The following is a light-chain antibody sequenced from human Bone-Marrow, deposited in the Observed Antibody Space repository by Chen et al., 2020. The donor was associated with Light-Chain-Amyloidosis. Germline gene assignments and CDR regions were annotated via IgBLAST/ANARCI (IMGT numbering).Light chain of an antibody. J-gene: IGLJ2*01. CDR2: RDT. Sequence: SELTQPPSVSVSPGQTARITCSGDDLPTKYAYWYQQKPGQAPVLVIHRDTERPSGISERFSGSSSGTTATLTISGVQAEDEADYHCQSADSSGTYEVIFGGGTKLTVL. V-gene: IGLV3-25*03. CDR3: QSADSSGTYEVI. CDR1: DLPTKY.